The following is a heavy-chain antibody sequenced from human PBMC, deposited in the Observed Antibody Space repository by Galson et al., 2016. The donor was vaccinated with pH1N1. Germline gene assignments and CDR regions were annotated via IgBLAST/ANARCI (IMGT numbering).Heavy chain of an antibody. D-gene: IGHD3-22*01. CDR1: GYTFITYY. CDR2: INPSGVSP. Sequence: SVKVSCKASGYTFITYYIHWVRQAPGQGLEWLGIINPSGVSPTYAQKFQGRVTMTRDTSTSTVYMELSRLRSEDTAVYYCASRSSGQLHFDYWGQGTLVTVSS. V-gene: IGHV1-46*01. CDR3: ASRSSGQLHFDY. J-gene: IGHJ4*02.